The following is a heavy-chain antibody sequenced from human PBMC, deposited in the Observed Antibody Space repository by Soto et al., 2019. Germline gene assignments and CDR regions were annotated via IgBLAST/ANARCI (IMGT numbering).Heavy chain of an antibody. Sequence: GGSLKISCAASGFTFSSYWMHWVRQGPGKGLVWVSRISGAGTRTNYADSVRGRFTVSRDNAKNTLYLQINSLTAEDTAVYYCARGTLTSIDMVDYWGQGTLVTVSS. CDR1: GFTFSSYW. J-gene: IGHJ4*02. D-gene: IGHD2-21*01. V-gene: IGHV3-74*01. CDR2: ISGAGTRT. CDR3: ARGTLTSIDMVDY.